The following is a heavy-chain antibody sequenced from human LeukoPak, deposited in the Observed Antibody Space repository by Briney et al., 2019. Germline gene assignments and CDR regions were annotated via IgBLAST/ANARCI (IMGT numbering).Heavy chain of an antibody. CDR3: ARGLGYFQH. J-gene: IGHJ1*01. V-gene: IGHV4-59*12. D-gene: IGHD7-27*01. CDR2: IYHSGST. Sequence: SETLSLTCTVSGGSITNYYWAWIRQPPGKGLEWIGEIYHSGSTNYNPSLKSRVTISVDKSKNQFSLKLSSVTAADTAVYYCARGLGYFQHWGQGTLVTVSS. CDR1: GGSITNYY.